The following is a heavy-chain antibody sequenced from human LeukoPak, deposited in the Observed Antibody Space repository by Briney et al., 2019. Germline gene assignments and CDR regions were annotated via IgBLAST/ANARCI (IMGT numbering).Heavy chain of an antibody. J-gene: IGHJ4*02. CDR1: GGSVSGYY. Sequence: SETLSLTCTVSGGSVSGYYWSWIRQPPGKGLEWIGYVYNSVTTNYNPSLRSRVTISEDTSRNQFSLSLTSVTAADTAVYYCARDSSGGPFDYWGQGTLVTVSS. CDR2: VYNSVTT. D-gene: IGHD3-22*01. CDR3: ARDSSGGPFDY. V-gene: IGHV4-59*02.